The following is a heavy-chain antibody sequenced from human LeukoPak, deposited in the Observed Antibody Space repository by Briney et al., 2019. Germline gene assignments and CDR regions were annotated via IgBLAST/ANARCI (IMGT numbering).Heavy chain of an antibody. V-gene: IGHV4-61*01. CDR1: GGSVSSGSYY. CDR2: IYYSGCT. D-gene: IGHD6-13*01. CDR3: ARDSLYSSNYYTPSAS. Sequence: SGTLSLTCTVSGGSVSSGSYYWSWIRQPPGKGLEWIGYIYYSGCTNYNPSLKSRVIMSVHTSSTQFSLKLKSVTATDTAVYYCARDSLYSSNYYTPSASWGQGILVTVSS. J-gene: IGHJ5*02.